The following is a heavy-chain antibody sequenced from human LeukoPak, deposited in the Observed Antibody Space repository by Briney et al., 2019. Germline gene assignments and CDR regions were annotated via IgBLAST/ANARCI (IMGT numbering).Heavy chain of an antibody. CDR2: ISYDGSNK. Sequence: GGSLRLSCAASGFTFSSYAMHWVRQAPGKGLEWVAVISYDGSNKYYADSVKGRFTISRDNAKNSLYLQMNSLRAEDTAVYYCAREGTIGSSSWFDYWGQGTLVTVSS. CDR3: AREGTIGSSSWFDY. J-gene: IGHJ4*02. CDR1: GFTFSSYA. D-gene: IGHD6-13*01. V-gene: IGHV3-30-3*01.